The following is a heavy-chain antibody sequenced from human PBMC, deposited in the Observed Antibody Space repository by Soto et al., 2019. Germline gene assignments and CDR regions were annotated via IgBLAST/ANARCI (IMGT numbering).Heavy chain of an antibody. V-gene: IGHV1-69*01. CDR3: ARDSGAKLSSS. J-gene: IGHJ4*01. Sequence: QVQLVQSGAEVTKPGSSVKVSCKASGGTFSSYRINWVRQAPGQGLEWVGGIVPIYRTADYAQKFQGRVTITADESARTAYMELRSLKSQDTAVYYCARDSGAKLSSSWGHGTLVTVSS. CDR2: IVPIYRTA. D-gene: IGHD6-13*01. CDR1: GGTFSSYR.